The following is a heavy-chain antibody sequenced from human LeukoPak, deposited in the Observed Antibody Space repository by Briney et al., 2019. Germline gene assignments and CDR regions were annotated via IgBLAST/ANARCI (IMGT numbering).Heavy chain of an antibody. CDR3: ARDSSGLLDYFDY. J-gene: IGHJ4*02. D-gene: IGHD3-10*01. V-gene: IGHV3-21*01. CDR1: GFTFSSYS. CDR2: ISSSSSYI. Sequence: PGGSLRLSCAASGFTFSSYSMNWVRQAPGKGLEWVSSISSSSSYIYYADSVKGRFTISRDNAKNSLYLQMNSLRAEDTAVYYCARDSSGLLDYFDYWGQGTLVTVSS.